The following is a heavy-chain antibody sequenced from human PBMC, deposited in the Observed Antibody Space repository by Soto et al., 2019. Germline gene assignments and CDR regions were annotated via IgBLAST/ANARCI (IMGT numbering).Heavy chain of an antibody. CDR2: IYYSGST. J-gene: IGHJ4*02. CDR1: GGSISSSSYY. Sequence: QLQLQESGPGLVKPSETLSLTCTVSGGSISSSSYYWGWIRQPPGKGLEWMGSIYYSGSTYYNPSLKSRVTISVDTSKNQFSLKLSSVTAADTAVYYCARHYDLVGDYDYWGQGTLVTVSS. V-gene: IGHV4-39*01. D-gene: IGHD4-17*01. CDR3: ARHYDLVGDYDY.